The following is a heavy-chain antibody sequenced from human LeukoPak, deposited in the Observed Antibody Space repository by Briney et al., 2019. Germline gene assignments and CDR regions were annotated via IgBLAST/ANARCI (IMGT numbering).Heavy chain of an antibody. D-gene: IGHD5-18*01. CDR2: IYTSGST. CDR1: GGSISSGSYY. CDR3: ARDDRDTAPNEGYYYYMDV. Sequence: PSETLSLTCTVSGGSISSGSYYWSWIRQPAGKGLEWIGRIYTSGSTNYNPSLKSRVTISVDTSKNQFSLKLSSVTAADTAVYYCARDDRDTAPNEGYYYYMDVWGKGTTVTVSS. V-gene: IGHV4-61*02. J-gene: IGHJ6*03.